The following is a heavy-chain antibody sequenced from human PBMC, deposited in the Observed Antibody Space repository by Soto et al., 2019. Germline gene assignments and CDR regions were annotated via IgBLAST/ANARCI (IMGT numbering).Heavy chain of an antibody. CDR3: ARDQGAYYYGMDV. Sequence: ASVKVSCKTSGYTFTNYGITWVRQAPGQGLEWMGWISTLNDNTNYAQRFRGRVSMTADSSTTTAYMELSSLRSEDTAVYYCARDQGAYYYGMDVWGQGTTVTVSS. CDR1: GYTFTNYG. CDR2: ISTLNDNT. D-gene: IGHD3-16*01. J-gene: IGHJ6*02. V-gene: IGHV1-18*01.